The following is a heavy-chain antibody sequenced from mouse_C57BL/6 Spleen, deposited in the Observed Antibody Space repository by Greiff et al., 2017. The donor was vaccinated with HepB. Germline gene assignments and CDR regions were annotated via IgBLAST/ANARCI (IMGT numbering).Heavy chain of an antibody. CDR1: GYTFTSYW. CDR2: IHPSDSDT. CDR3: AIPDDGYPYYAMDY. V-gene: IGHV1-74*01. J-gene: IGHJ4*01. D-gene: IGHD2-3*01. Sequence: QVQLQQPGAELVKPGASVKVSCKASGYTFTSYWMHWVKQRPGQGLEWIGRIHPSDSDTNYNQKFKGKATLTVDKSSSTAYMQLSSLTSEDSAVYYGAIPDDGYPYYAMDYWGQGTSVTVSS.